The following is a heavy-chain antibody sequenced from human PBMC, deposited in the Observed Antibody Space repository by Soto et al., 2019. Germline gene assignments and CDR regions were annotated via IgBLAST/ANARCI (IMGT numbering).Heavy chain of an antibody. CDR1: GFTISSNA. CDR3: AKDKPGTTSFDY. D-gene: IGHD1-1*01. J-gene: IGHJ4*02. CDR2: ISDRGDTT. Sequence: GGSLRLSCAASGFTISSNAMYWVRQAPGKGLEWVSAISDRGDTTHYADSVKGRFTISRDTSKNTLYLQLNALRADNTAVYYCAKDKPGTTSFDYWGQGTLVTVSS. V-gene: IGHV3-23*01.